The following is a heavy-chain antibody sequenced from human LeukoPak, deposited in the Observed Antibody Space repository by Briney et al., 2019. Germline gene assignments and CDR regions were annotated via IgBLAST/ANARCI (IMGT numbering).Heavy chain of an antibody. J-gene: IGHJ5*01. Sequence: GGSLRLSCAASEFTVSYNYMSWVRQAPGKALEWVSVLYSGGSTYYADSVKGRFTFSRDNSKNTLYLQMNSLRAQDTAVYYCAGGDLNPPTLDSWGQGTLVTVSS. V-gene: IGHV3-66*01. CDR1: EFTVSYNY. CDR3: AGGDLNPPTLDS. CDR2: LYSGGST. D-gene: IGHD1-14*01.